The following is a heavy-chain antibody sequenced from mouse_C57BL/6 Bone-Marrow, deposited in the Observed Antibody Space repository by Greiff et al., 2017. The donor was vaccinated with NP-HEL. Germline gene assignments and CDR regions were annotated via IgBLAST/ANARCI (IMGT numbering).Heavy chain of an antibody. CDR3: ARHYDGYYYQAWFAY. Sequence: EVKVEESGGGLVQPGESLKLSCESNEYEFPSHDMSWVRKTPEKRLELVAAINSDGGSTYYPDTMERRFIISRDNTKKTLYLQMSSLRSEDTALYYCARHYDGYYYQAWFAYWGQGTLVTVSA. CDR2: INSDGGST. D-gene: IGHD2-3*01. V-gene: IGHV5-2*03. J-gene: IGHJ3*01. CDR1: EYEFPSHD.